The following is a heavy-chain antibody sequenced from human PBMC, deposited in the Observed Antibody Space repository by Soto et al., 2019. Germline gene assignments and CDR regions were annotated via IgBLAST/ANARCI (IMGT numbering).Heavy chain of an antibody. CDR2: INPSGGT. V-gene: IGHV1-2*02. Sequence: GASVKVSCKASGYTFTSYYMHWVRQAPGQGLEWMGIINPSGGTKSAEKFQGRVTMTRYTSISTAYMELSRLTSDDTAVYYCASAAVTGTAGLDFWGQGTQVTVSS. CDR1: GYTFTSYY. CDR3: ASAAVTGTAGLDF. D-gene: IGHD6-19*01. J-gene: IGHJ4*02.